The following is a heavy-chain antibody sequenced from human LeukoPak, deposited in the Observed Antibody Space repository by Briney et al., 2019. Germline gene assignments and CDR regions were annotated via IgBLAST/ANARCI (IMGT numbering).Heavy chain of an antibody. CDR2: INHSGST. CDR3: AGTELGYCTVTGCPLES. J-gene: IGHJ4*02. Sequence: SETLSLTCAVYGGSFSGYYWSWIRQPPGKGLEWIGEINHSGSTNYSPSLKSRVTISMDTSKNQFSLNLRSVTAADTALYFCAGTELGYCTVTGCPLESWGQGTLVTVSS. V-gene: IGHV4-34*01. D-gene: IGHD2-8*02. CDR1: GGSFSGYY.